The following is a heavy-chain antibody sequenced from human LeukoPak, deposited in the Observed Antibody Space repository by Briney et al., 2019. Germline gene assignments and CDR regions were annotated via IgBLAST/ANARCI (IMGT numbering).Heavy chain of an antibody. V-gene: IGHV3-9*01. CDR3: ARAREERYFDWLGAKLYNWFDP. CDR2: ISWNSGSI. Sequence: PGGSLRLSCAASGFTFDDYAMHWVRQAPGKGLEWVSGISWNSGSIGYADSVKGRFTISRDNAKNSLYLQMNSLRAEDTAVYYCARAREERYFDWLGAKLYNWFDPWGQGTLVTVSS. CDR1: GFTFDDYA. D-gene: IGHD3-9*01. J-gene: IGHJ5*02.